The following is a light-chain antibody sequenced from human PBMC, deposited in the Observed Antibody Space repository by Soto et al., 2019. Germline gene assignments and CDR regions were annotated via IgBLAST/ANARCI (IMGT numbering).Light chain of an antibody. CDR3: QQYNNWPPYT. V-gene: IGKV3-15*01. CDR1: RTVSPN. CDR2: GAS. Sequence: EIVMTQSPASLSLSPGERATLSCRASRTVSPNLAWYQQKPGQAPRLLIYGASTRATGVPGRFSGSGSGTEFTLTISSLQAEDSAVYYCQQYNNWPPYTFGQGTKLEI. J-gene: IGKJ2*01.